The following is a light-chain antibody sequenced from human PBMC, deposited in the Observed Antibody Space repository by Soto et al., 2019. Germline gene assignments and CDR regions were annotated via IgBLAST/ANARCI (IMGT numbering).Light chain of an antibody. Sequence: ENVITQTPLSSPVTLGQPASISVRSSQSLLHTDGNTYSRWLQQRPGQPPRLLIYKISERFSGVPDRFSGSGAGTDFTLTISRVEAEDVGVYYCMQATQSLWTFEQGPNVDIK. CDR2: KIS. CDR3: MQATQSLWT. J-gene: IGKJ1*01. CDR1: QSLLHTDGNTY. V-gene: IGKV2-24*01.